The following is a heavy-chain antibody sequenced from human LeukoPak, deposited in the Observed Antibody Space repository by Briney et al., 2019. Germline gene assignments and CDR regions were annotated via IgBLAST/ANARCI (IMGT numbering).Heavy chain of an antibody. CDR2: IHYSGST. CDR1: GGPISSYY. V-gene: IGHV4-59*01. CDR3: ARVERSRWCFDL. Sequence: SETLSLTCSVSGGPISSYYWSWIRQPPGKGLEWIGYIHYSGSTNSNPSLKSRVTISVDTSKNQFSQKLTSVTAADTAVYYCARVERSRWCFDLWGRGTLVTVSS. D-gene: IGHD5-24*01. J-gene: IGHJ2*01.